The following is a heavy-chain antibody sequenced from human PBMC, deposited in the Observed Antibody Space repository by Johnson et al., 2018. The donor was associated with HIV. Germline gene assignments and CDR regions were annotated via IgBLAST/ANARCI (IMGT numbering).Heavy chain of an antibody. CDR1: GFIVSSNY. D-gene: IGHD2/OR15-2a*01. Sequence: QVQLVESGGGLIQPGGSLRLSCAASGFIVSSNYMSWVRQAPGKGLELVSYISSRGTTIYEADSVRGRFTISRDNAKKSLYLQMSSLRAEDTAVYYCATSMGESDAFDIWGQGTMVTVSS. CDR3: ATSMGESDAFDI. J-gene: IGHJ3*02. CDR2: ISSRGTTI. V-gene: IGHV3-11*04.